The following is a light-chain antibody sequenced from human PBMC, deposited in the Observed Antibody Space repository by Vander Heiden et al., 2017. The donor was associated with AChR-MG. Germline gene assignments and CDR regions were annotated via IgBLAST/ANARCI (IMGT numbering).Light chain of an antibody. Sequence: ELVMTQSPATLSVSPGATATLSCRASQSVSSNVAWYQQKPGQAPRLLIYGASTRATGIPARFSGSGSGTEFTLTISSMQSEDFAVYYCQQYNNWPPFTFGPGTKVEIK. CDR2: GAS. V-gene: IGKV3-15*01. CDR3: QQYNNWPPFT. CDR1: QSVSSN. J-gene: IGKJ3*01.